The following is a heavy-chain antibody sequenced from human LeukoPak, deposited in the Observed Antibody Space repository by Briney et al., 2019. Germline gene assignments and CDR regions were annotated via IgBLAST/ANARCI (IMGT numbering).Heavy chain of an antibody. CDR3: ANRVCSGGSCYPGYFDY. J-gene: IGHJ4*02. Sequence: PSETLSLTCAVSGYSISSGYYWCWIRQPPGKGLEWIGSIYHSGSTYYNPSLKSRVTISVDTSKNQFSLKLSSVTAADTAVYYCANRVCSGGSCYPGYFDYWGQGTLVTVSS. V-gene: IGHV4-38-2*01. D-gene: IGHD2-15*01. CDR2: IYHSGST. CDR1: GYSISSGYY.